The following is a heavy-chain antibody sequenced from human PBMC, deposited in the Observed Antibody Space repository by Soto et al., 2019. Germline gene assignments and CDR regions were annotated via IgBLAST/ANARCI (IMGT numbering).Heavy chain of an antibody. CDR1: GGSISSYR. CDR2: IYYTGST. J-gene: IGHJ4*02. Sequence: PSETLSLTCTVSGGSISSYRWSWIRQPPGKGLEWIAHIYYTGSTNYNPSLKSRVTLSADTSKNQFSLKLSSVTAADTAMYYCARVDSSGSYFDSWGQGTLVTVSS. D-gene: IGHD3-22*01. V-gene: IGHV4-59*01. CDR3: ARVDSSGSYFDS.